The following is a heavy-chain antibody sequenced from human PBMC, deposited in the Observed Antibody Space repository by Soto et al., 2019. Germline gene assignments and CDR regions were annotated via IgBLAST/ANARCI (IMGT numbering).Heavy chain of an antibody. Sequence: SETLSLTCAVYGGSFSGYYWSWIREPPGKGLEWIGEINHSGSTNYNPSLKSRVTISVDTSKNQFSLKLSSVTAADTAVYYCASQYYYGSGSYFDAFDIWGQGTMVTVSS. J-gene: IGHJ3*02. CDR3: ASQYYYGSGSYFDAFDI. CDR2: INHSGST. V-gene: IGHV4-34*01. D-gene: IGHD3-10*01. CDR1: GGSFSGYY.